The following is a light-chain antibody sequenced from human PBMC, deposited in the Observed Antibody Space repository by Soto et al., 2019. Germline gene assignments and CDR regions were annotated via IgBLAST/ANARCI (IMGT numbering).Light chain of an antibody. Sequence: QSALTQPASVSGSPGQSITISCTGTNSDVGGYNYVSWYQQHPGKAPKLIIYEVTNRPSGVSDRFSGSKSGNTASLTISGLQAEDEADYYCGAYTSSNTRVFGTGTKVTVL. CDR3: GAYTSSNTRV. J-gene: IGLJ1*01. CDR1: NSDVGGYNY. CDR2: EVT. V-gene: IGLV2-14*01.